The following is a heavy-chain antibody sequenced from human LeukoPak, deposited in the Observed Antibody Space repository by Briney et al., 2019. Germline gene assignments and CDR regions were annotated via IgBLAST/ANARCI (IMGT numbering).Heavy chain of an antibody. CDR1: GFTFSSYW. CDR3: ARRSMSYFDY. D-gene: IGHD6-6*01. J-gene: IGHJ4*02. CDR2: INSDGSST. Sequence: GGSLRLSSAPSGFTFSSYWMHWVRQAPGKGLVWVSRINSDGSSTSYADSVKRRFTISRDNAKNTVYLQMNSLRAEDTAVYYCARRSMSYFDYWGQGTLVTVSS. V-gene: IGHV3-74*01.